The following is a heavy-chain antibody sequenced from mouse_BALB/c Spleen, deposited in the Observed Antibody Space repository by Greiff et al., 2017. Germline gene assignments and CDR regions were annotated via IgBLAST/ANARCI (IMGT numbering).Heavy chain of an antibody. V-gene: IGHV14-3*02. J-gene: IGHJ2*01. CDR2: IDPANGNT. D-gene: IGHD1-1*01. Sequence: VQLQQPGAELVKPGASVKLSCTASGFNIKDTYMHWVKQRPEQGLEWIGRIDPANGNTKYDPKFQGKATITADTSSNTAYLQLSSLTSEDTAVYYCARSSYYGSSYYFDYWGQGTTLTVSS. CDR1: GFNIKDTY. CDR3: ARSSYYGSSYYFDY.